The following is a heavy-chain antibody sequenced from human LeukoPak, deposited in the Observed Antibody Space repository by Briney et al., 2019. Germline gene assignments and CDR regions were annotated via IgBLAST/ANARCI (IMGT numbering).Heavy chain of an antibody. CDR2: IYANGGDT. J-gene: IGHJ3*02. CDR1: GFTFSSSW. V-gene: IGHV3-74*01. Sequence: GGSLRLSCAASGFTFSSSWMHWVRQAPGEGLMYVSGIYANGGDTKYADSVKGRVTISRDNAQNTLYLQMGSLRAEDTAVYYCVKEANAFDIWGQGTMVTVSS. CDR3: VKEANAFDI.